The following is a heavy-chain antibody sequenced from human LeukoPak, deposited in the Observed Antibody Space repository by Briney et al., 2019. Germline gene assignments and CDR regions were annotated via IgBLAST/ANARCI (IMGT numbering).Heavy chain of an antibody. CDR2: FDPEDGET. D-gene: IGHD3-10*01. J-gene: IGHJ2*01. Sequence: ASVKVSCKVSGYTLTELSMHWVRQAPGKGLEWMGGFDPEDGETIYAQKFQGRVTMTEDTSTDTAYMELSSLRSEDTAVYYCATGVSGSGSSYWYFDLWGRGTLVTVSS. CDR3: ATGVSGSGSSYWYFDL. CDR1: GYTLTELS. V-gene: IGHV1-24*01.